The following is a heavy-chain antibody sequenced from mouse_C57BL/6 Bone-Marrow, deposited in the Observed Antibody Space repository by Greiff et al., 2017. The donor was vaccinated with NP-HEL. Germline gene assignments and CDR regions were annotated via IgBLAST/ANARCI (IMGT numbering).Heavy chain of an antibody. J-gene: IGHJ1*03. CDR3: ARKVQTGTGGPWYIDV. D-gene: IGHD4-1*01. CDR2: LDPSDSYT. CDR1: GYTFTSYW. Sequence: QVQLQQPGAELVMPGASVKLSCKASGYTFTSYWMHWVKQRPGQGLEWIGELDPSDSYTNYNQKFKGKSTLTVDKSSSTACMQLRSHTSAESAVSHRARKVQTGTGGPWYIDVWGTGTTVTVSS. V-gene: IGHV1-69*01.